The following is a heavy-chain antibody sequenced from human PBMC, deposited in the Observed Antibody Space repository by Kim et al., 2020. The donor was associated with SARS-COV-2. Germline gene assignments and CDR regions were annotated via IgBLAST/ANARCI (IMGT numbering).Heavy chain of an antibody. CDR2: ISYDGTNK. CDR3: ATDLAQLLASRYFYGMDV. Sequence: GGSLRLSCAASGFTFRNYALHWVRQAPGKGPEWVSVISYDGTNKYYADSVKGRFTISRENSKDTLYLHMNSLRIDDTGLYYCATDLAQLLASRYFYGMDVWGQGTTVTVSS. V-gene: IGHV3-30-3*01. CDR1: GFTFRNYA. J-gene: IGHJ6*02. D-gene: IGHD6-19*01.